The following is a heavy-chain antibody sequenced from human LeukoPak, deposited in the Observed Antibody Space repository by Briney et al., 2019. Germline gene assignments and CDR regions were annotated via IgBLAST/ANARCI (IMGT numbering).Heavy chain of an antibody. D-gene: IGHD2-2*01. Sequence: PGGSPRLSCAASGFTVSTKYISWVRQAPGKGLEWISVIYDGGSAYYADSVKGRFTVSRDNSKGKVYLQMNSLTLEDTAVYYCAREASYSASWWYFDHWGQGTLVTVSS. V-gene: IGHV3-66*01. CDR3: AREASYSASWWYFDH. CDR1: GFTVSTKY. CDR2: IYDGGSA. J-gene: IGHJ4*02.